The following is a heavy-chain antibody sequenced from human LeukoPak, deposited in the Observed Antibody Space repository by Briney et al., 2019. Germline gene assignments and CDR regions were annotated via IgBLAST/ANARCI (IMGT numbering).Heavy chain of an antibody. Sequence: PGRSLRLSCAASGFTFSHYGMHWVRQAPGAGLEWVAVIWSDGSDKYYAKSVKGRFTISRDNSKNSLSLQMNSLRAEDTAVHYCVKDAQRGFDYSNSLQNWGQGILVTVSS. CDR2: IWSDGSDK. V-gene: IGHV3-33*06. D-gene: IGHD4-11*01. CDR3: VKDAQRGFDYSNSLQN. CDR1: GFTFSHYG. J-gene: IGHJ1*01.